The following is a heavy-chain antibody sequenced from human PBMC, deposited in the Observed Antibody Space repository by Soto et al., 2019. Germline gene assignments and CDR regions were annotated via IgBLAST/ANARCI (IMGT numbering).Heavy chain of an antibody. D-gene: IGHD3-16*02. CDR1: GGSFSGYY. CDR3: ARGPYDYVWGSYRYRGVNWFDP. CDR2: INHSGST. V-gene: IGHV4-34*01. J-gene: IGHJ5*02. Sequence: NPSETLSLTCAVYGGSFSGYYWSWIRQPPGKGLEWIGEINHSGSTNYNPSLKSRVTISVDTSKNQFSLKLSSVTAADTAVYYCARGPYDYVWGSYRYRGVNWFDPWGQGTLVTVSS.